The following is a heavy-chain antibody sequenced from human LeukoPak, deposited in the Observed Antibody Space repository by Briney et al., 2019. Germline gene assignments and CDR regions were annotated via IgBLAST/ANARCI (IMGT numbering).Heavy chain of an antibody. V-gene: IGHV3-74*01. D-gene: IGHD2-2*01. J-gene: IGHJ4*02. CDR3: ARAEMQVGSCTSTNCLFDH. CDR2: IKTDGSDT. Sequence: GGSLRRSCAASGFTFSSYWMHWVRQVPGKGLLWVSRIKTDGSDTTYADSVKGRFTISRDNARNTLFLQMNSLTVEDTAVYYCARAEMQVGSCTSTNCLFDHWGQGTLVTVSS. CDR1: GFTFSSYW.